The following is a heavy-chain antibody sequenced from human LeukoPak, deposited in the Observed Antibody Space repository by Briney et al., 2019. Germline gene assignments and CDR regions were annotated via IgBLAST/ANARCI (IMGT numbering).Heavy chain of an antibody. V-gene: IGHV3-23*01. CDR2: ISGSGGST. CDR1: GFTFSSYA. Sequence: GGSLRLSCAASGFTFSSYAMSWVRQAPGNGLEWVSAISGSGGSTYYADSVKGRFTISRDNSKNTLYLQMNSLRAEDTAVYYCAKDWQWLVGSFDYWGQGTLVTVSS. J-gene: IGHJ4*02. CDR3: AKDWQWLVGSFDY. D-gene: IGHD6-19*01.